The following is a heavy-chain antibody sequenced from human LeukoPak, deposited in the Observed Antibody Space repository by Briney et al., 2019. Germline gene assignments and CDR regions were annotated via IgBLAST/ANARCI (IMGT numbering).Heavy chain of an antibody. V-gene: IGHV3-15*01. CDR1: GFTFSNAW. CDR3: TTGLRFLEWLPTDY. CDR2: IKSKTDGGTT. J-gene: IGHJ4*02. Sequence: GGSLRLSCAPSGFTFSNAWMSWVRQAPGKGLEWVGRIKSKTDGGTTDYAAPVKGRFTISRDDSKNTLYLQMNSLKTEDTAVYYCTTGLRFLEWLPTDYWGQGTLVTVSS. D-gene: IGHD3-3*01.